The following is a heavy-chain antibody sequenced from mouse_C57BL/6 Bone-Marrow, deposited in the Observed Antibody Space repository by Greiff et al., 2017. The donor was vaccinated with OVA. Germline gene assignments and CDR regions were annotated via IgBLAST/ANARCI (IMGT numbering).Heavy chain of an antibody. D-gene: IGHD1-1*01. V-gene: IGHV2-2*01. J-gene: IGHJ3*01. Sequence: VKLVESGPGLVQPSQSLSITCTVSGFSLTSYGVHWVRQSPGKGLEWLGVIWSGGSTDYNAAFISRLSISKDNSKSQVFFKMNSLQADDTAIYYCARPSFHYYGSSYWFAYWGQGTLVTVSA. CDR2: IWSGGST. CDR1: GFSLTSYG. CDR3: ARPSFHYYGSSYWFAY.